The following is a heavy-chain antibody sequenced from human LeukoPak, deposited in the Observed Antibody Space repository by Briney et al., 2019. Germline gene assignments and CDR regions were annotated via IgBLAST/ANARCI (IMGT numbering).Heavy chain of an antibody. CDR2: IYYSGST. CDR3: ARDGAYYYDSSGPIDY. CDR1: GGSISSSSYY. Sequence: SETLSLTCTVSGGSISSSSYYWGWIRQPPGKGLEWIGSIYYSGSTYYNPSLESRVTISVDTSKNQFSLKLSSVTAADTAVYYCARDGAYYYDSSGPIDYWGQGTLVTVSS. J-gene: IGHJ4*02. D-gene: IGHD3-22*01. V-gene: IGHV4-39*02.